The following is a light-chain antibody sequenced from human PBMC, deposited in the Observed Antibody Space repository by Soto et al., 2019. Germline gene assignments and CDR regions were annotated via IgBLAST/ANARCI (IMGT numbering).Light chain of an antibody. CDR3: QSYDISLSGWV. CDR2: GNT. CDR1: SSNIGAGYD. V-gene: IGLV1-40*01. J-gene: IGLJ3*02. Sequence: QSVLTQPPSASGAPGQRVTISCTGSSSNIGAGYDVHWYRQLPGTAPKLLIYGNTNRPSGVPDRFSGSKSGTSASLAITGLQAEDEADYYCQSYDISLSGWVFGGGTKLTVL.